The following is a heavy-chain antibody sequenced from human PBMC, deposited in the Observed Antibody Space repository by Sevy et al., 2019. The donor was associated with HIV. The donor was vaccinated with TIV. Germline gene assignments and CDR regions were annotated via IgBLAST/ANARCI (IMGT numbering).Heavy chain of an antibody. D-gene: IGHD6-19*01. V-gene: IGHV3-30-3*01. CDR3: ARGRGGVVAGTGYFDY. Sequence: GGSLRLSCAASGFTFSGYAMHWVRQAPGKGLEWVAVISFDGSNKYYADSVKGRFTISRDNSKNTLYLQMDSLRGEDTAVYYCARGRGGVVAGTGYFDYWGQGTLVTVSS. CDR1: GFTFSGYA. J-gene: IGHJ4*02. CDR2: ISFDGSNK.